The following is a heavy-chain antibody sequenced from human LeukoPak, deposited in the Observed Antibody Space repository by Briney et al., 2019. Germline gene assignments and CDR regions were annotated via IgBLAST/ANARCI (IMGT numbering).Heavy chain of an antibody. CDR2: ISYDGSNK. V-gene: IGHV3-30-3*01. D-gene: IGHD6-19*01. CDR3: ARDYHPVAGGEDYFDY. CDR1: GFTFSSYA. J-gene: IGHJ4*02. Sequence: PGGSLRLSCAASGFTFSSYAMHWVRQAPGKGLEGVAVISYDGSNKYYADSVKGRFTISRDNSKNTLYLQMNSLRAEDTAVYYCARDYHPVAGGEDYFDYWGQGTLVTVSS.